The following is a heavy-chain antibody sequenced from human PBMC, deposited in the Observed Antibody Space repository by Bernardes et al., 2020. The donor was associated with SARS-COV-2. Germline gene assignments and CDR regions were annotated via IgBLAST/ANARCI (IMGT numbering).Heavy chain of an antibody. CDR2: ISAYNGNT. CDR3: ARDTPLSGAHGGTVTLDY. Sequence: ASVKVSCKASGYTFTSYGISWVRQAPGQGLEWMGWISAYNGNTNYAQKLQGRVTMTTDTSTSTAYMALRSLRSDDTAVYYCARDTPLSGAHGGTVTLDYWGQGTLVTVSS. V-gene: IGHV1-18*01. CDR1: GYTFTSYG. D-gene: IGHD4-17*01. J-gene: IGHJ4*02.